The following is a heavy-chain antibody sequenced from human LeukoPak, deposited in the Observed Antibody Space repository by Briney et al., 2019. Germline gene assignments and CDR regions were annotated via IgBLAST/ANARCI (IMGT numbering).Heavy chain of an antibody. J-gene: IGHJ4*02. V-gene: IGHV4-4*02. CDR2: INHSGST. CDR1: GGSISSSNW. CDR3: ARVGRNDY. Sequence: SGTLSLTCAVSGGSISSSNWWSWVRQPPGKGLEWIGEINHSGSTNYNPSLKSRVTISVDTSKNQFSLKLSSVTAADTAVYYCARVGRNDYWGQGTLVTVSS.